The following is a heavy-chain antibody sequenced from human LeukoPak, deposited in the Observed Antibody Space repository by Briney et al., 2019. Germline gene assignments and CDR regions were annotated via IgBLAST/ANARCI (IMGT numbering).Heavy chain of an antibody. CDR3: ARGLRYYDSSGYPEYFQH. CDR2: ISSSGSTI. J-gene: IGHJ1*01. V-gene: IGHV3-48*03. CDR1: GVTFSSYE. D-gene: IGHD3-22*01. Sequence: GGSLRLSCAASGVTFSSYEMNWVRQAPGKGLEWVSYISSSGSTIYYPDSVKGRFTISRDNAKNSLYLQMNSLRAEDTAVYYCARGLRYYDSSGYPEYFQHWGQGTLVTVSS.